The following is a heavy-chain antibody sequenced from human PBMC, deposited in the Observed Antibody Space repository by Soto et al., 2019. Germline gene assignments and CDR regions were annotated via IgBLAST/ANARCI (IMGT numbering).Heavy chain of an antibody. J-gene: IGHJ5*02. CDR1: GFSLTTRGVG. D-gene: IGHD3-10*01. CDR3: AHIPNYYQYDWFDP. CDR2: IYWDDDK. Sequence: QITLKESGPPLVKPTQTLTLTCTFSGFSLTTRGVGVGRIRQPPGKALECLALIYWDDDKRYSPSLQSRLSITKDTSKTQVVLTMTNVDPVDTATYYCAHIPNYYQYDWFDPWGQGTLVSVSS. V-gene: IGHV2-5*02.